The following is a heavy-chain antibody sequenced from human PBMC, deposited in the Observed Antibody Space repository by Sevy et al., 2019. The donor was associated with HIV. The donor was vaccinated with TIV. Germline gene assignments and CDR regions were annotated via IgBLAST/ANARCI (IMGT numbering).Heavy chain of an antibody. Sequence: GGSLGLSCAASGFTFSSYEMNWVRQAPGKGLEWVSYISSSGSTIYYADSVKGRFTISRDNAKNSLYLQMNSLRAEDTAVYYCARESLGGDYWGQGTLVTVSS. CDR3: ARESLGGDY. CDR1: GFTFSSYE. V-gene: IGHV3-48*03. D-gene: IGHD3-16*01. CDR2: ISSSGSTI. J-gene: IGHJ4*02.